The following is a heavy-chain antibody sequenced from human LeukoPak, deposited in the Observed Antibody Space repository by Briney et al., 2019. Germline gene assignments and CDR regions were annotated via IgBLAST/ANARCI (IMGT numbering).Heavy chain of an antibody. Sequence: SETLSLTCAVYGGSFSGYYWSWIRQPPGKGLEWIGEINHSGSTNYNPSLKSRVTISVDTSKNQFSLKLSSVTAADTAVYYCARELWFGELFPRSYYMDVWGKGTTVTISS. J-gene: IGHJ6*03. D-gene: IGHD3-10*01. V-gene: IGHV4-34*01. CDR2: INHSGST. CDR3: ARELWFGELFPRSYYMDV. CDR1: GGSFSGYY.